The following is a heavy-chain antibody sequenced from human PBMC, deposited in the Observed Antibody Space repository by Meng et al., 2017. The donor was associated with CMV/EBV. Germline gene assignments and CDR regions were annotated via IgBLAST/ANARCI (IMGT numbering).Heavy chain of an antibody. V-gene: IGHV4-4*07. CDR2: ISTRGRP. CDR1: GGSICIYF. D-gene: IGHD2-15*01. J-gene: IGHJ4*02. CDR3: ARAAVALSKDYFDY. Sequence: QGHPQGWSQGLVELREPLSPLCSVSGGSICIYFGSWTRHPAGKGLEGIGRISTRGRPHYTPPLKRRLHITVDTHKTQFSLKLISVTAADTAVYYCARAAVALSKDYFDYWGQGTLVTVSS.